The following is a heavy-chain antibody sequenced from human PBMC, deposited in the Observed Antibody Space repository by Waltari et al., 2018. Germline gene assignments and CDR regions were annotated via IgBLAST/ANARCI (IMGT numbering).Heavy chain of an antibody. V-gene: IGHV1-24*01. J-gene: IGHJ4*02. CDR3: ATQIAVAGPFDY. CDR1: GYTLTDLS. CDR2: LDPEDGET. Sequence: QVQLVQSGAEVKKPGASVKVSCKVSGYTLTDLSMHWVRQAPGKGLEWMGGLDPEDGETIYAQKFQGRVTMTEDTSTDTAYMELSSLRAEDTAVYYCATQIAVAGPFDYWGQGTLVTVSS. D-gene: IGHD6-19*01.